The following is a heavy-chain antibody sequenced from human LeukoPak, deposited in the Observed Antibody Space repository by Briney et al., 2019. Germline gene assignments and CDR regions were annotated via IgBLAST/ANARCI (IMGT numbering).Heavy chain of an antibody. CDR2: ISGSDGST. J-gene: IGHJ4*02. Sequence: PGGSLRLSCAASGFTFSSYGMSWVRQAPGKGLEWVSAISGSDGSTYYADSVKGRFTISRDNSKNTLYLQMNSLRAEDTAVYYCAKGSGYSKSYFDYWGQGTLVTVSS. D-gene: IGHD6-13*01. V-gene: IGHV3-23*01. CDR1: GFTFSSYG. CDR3: AKGSGYSKSYFDY.